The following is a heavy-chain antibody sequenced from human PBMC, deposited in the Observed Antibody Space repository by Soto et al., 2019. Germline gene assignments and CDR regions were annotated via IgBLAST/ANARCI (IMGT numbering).Heavy chain of an antibody. Sequence: ASVQVSCKASGYPFTAYYLHWVRQAPGQGLEWVGWINPNDGDTDYAQKFQGWVTMTRDTSTSTAYMEVSRLKSDDTAVYYCARLAASYYFDYWGQGTQVTVSS. J-gene: IGHJ4*02. D-gene: IGHD6-6*01. CDR1: GYPFTAYY. CDR3: ARLAASYYFDY. CDR2: INPNDGDT. V-gene: IGHV1-2*04.